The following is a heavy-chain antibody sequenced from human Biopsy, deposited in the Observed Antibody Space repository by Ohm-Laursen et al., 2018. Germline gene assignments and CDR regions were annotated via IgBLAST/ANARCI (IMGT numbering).Heavy chain of an antibody. D-gene: IGHD3-16*01. CDR1: GFTFDDYT. V-gene: IGHV3-43*01. CDR2: ISWDGSRT. CDR3: ARDGGVSYFGLDV. J-gene: IGHJ6*02. Sequence: SLRLSCTASGFTFDDYTMHWVRQIPGKGLEWVSLISWDGSRTYYADSVRCRFTISRDNAKNCLYLQMNSLRTQDTALYYCARDGGVSYFGLDVWGLGTTATVSS.